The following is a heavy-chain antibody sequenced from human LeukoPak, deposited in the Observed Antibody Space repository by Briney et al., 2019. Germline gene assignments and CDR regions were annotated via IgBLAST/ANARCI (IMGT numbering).Heavy chain of an antibody. D-gene: IGHD3-16*02. Sequence: PGGSLRLSCAASGFTFSDYGMHWVRQAPGKGLEWVAVIWYDGSNKYYADSVKGRFTISRDDSKNTLYLQVNGLKTEDTAVYYCAREGSIVARTDYWGQGALVIVSS. CDR1: GFTFSDYG. V-gene: IGHV3-33*01. CDR2: IWYDGSNK. J-gene: IGHJ4*02. CDR3: AREGSIVARTDY.